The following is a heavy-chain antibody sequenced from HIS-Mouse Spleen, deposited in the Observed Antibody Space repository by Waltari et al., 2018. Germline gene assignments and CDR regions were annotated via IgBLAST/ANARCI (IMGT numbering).Heavy chain of an antibody. Sequence: EVQLVESGGGLVQPGGSLSFSWAASGFPCSSYWMHWVRQAPGKGLVWVSRINSDGSSTSYADSVKGRFTISRDNAKNTLYLQMNSLRAEDTAVYYCARDLELDAFDIWGQGTMVTVSS. D-gene: IGHD1-1*01. CDR3: ARDLELDAFDI. CDR2: INSDGSST. J-gene: IGHJ3*02. V-gene: IGHV3-74*01. CDR1: GFPCSSYW.